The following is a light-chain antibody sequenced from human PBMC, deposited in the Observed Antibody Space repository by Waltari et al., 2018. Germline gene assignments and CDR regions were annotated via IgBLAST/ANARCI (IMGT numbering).Light chain of an antibody. CDR2: HTS. CDR1: QSIIKY. V-gene: IGKV3-20*01. CDR3: QHYVSLPAT. Sequence: SCRASQSIIKYLAWYQKKPCQAPRRLIYHTSIRAAGIPDRFSGSGSGTDFSLFISRLEPEDFAVYYCQHYVSLPATFGQGTKVEIK. J-gene: IGKJ1*01.